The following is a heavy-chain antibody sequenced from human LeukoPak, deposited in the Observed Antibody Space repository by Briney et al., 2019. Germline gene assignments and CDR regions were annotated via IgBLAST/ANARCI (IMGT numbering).Heavy chain of an antibody. D-gene: IGHD1-26*01. J-gene: IGHJ4*02. V-gene: IGHV3-23*01. CDR2: ISGSGGST. CDR1: GFIFSSYG. CDR3: AKDRWELLRSFGY. Sequence: GVTLRLSCAASGFIFSSYGMSCVRQSPGKGLEGVSAISGSGGSTYYADPVKRRFTISRDNSKNTLYLQMNSLRAEHTAVYYCAKDRWELLRSFGYWGQGTLVTVSS.